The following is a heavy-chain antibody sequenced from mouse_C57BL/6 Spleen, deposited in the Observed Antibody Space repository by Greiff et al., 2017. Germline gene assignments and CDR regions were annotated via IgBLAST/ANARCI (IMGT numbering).Heavy chain of an antibody. J-gene: IGHJ2*01. CDR1: GYTFTSYW. V-gene: IGHV1-64*01. CDR3: ARGTYYSNYGADY. D-gene: IGHD2-5*01. Sequence: VQLQQPGAELVKPGASVKLSCKASGYTFTSYWMHWVKQRPGQGLEWIGMIHPNSGSTNYNEKFKSKATLTVDKSSSTAYMQLSSLTSEDSAVYYCARGTYYSNYGADYWGQGTTLTVSS. CDR2: IHPNSGST.